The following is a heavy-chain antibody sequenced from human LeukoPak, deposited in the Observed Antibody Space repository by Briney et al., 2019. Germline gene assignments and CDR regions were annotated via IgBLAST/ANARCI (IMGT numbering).Heavy chain of an antibody. CDR1: GYTLTELS. CDR3: ARVQWLAPQYYFDY. CDR2: FDPEDGET. D-gene: IGHD6-19*01. Sequence: GASVKVSCKVSGYTLTELSMHWVRQAPGKGLEWMGGFDPEDGETIYAQKFQGRVTMTEDTSTDTAYMELRSLRSEDTAVYYCARVQWLAPQYYFDYWGQGTLVTVSS. J-gene: IGHJ4*02. V-gene: IGHV1-24*01.